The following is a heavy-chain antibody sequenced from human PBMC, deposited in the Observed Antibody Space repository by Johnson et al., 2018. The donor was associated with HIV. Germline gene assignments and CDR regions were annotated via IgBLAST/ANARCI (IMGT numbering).Heavy chain of an antibody. CDR3: AKDRGSYGSFDI. CDR2: ISYDGTNK. J-gene: IGHJ3*02. V-gene: IGHV3-30-3*01. CDR1: GFTFSSYA. D-gene: IGHD1-26*01. Sequence: QVQLVESGGGVVQSGRSLRLSCSASGFTFSSYAIHWVRQAPGKGLEWVAVISYDGTNKYYADSVKGRFTISRDNSKNTLSLQMNSLRAQDTAVYYCAKDRGSYGSFDIWGQGTMVTVSS.